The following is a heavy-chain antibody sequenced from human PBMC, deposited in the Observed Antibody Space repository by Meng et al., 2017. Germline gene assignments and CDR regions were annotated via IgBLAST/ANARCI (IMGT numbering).Heavy chain of an antibody. CDR2: IYYSGST. J-gene: IGHJ6*02. CDR3: ARDGLVGATEYGMDV. V-gene: IGHV4-31*03. D-gene: IGHD1-26*01. CDR1: GGSISSGGYY. Sequence: SETLSLTCTVSGGSISSGGYYWSWIRQHPGKGLEWIGYIYYSGSTYYNPSLKSRVTISVDTSKNQFSLKLSSVTAADTAAYYCARDGLVGATEYGMDVWGQGTTVTVSS.